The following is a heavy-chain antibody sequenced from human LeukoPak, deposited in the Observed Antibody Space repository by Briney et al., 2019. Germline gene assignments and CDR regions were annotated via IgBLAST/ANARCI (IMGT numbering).Heavy chain of an antibody. J-gene: IGHJ4*02. CDR3: ARAAAGTEG. V-gene: IGHV4-34*01. Sequence: SETLFLTCDVYGGSFSGYYWSWIRQPPGKGLEWIGEINQSGSTNYNPSLKSRVTISVDTSKNQFSLKLSSVTAADTAVYYCARAAAGTEGWGQGTLVTVSS. CDR1: GGSFSGYY. CDR2: INQSGST. D-gene: IGHD6-13*01.